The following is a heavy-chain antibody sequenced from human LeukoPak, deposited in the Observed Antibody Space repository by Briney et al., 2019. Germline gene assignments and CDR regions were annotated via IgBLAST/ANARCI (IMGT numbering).Heavy chain of an antibody. J-gene: IGHJ4*02. Sequence: GGSLRLSCAASGFSFTNYCMCWVRQAPGKGPEWVVNISRGGSESYYLDTGKGRITSSKDNAKNSLYLQRISLGANDAAVYYCATEGAYTTSSPPAYWGQGTRVTVSS. CDR3: ATEGAYTTSSPPAY. CDR2: ISRGGSES. V-gene: IGHV3-7*01. D-gene: IGHD3-16*01. CDR1: GFSFTNYC.